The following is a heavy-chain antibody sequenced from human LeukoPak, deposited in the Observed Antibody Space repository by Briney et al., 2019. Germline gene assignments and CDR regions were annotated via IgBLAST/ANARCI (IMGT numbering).Heavy chain of an antibody. Sequence: GGSVRLSCAASGFTFRNAWMSWVRQAPGKGLEWVGRIKSKTDGETTDYASPVKGRFTISRDESKNTLYLQMNSLNAEDTAVYYCTTGLDRSGGMYYYYGMDVWGQGTTVTVSS. CDR3: TTGLDRSGGMYYYYGMDV. CDR1: GFTFRNAW. CDR2: IKSKTDGETT. J-gene: IGHJ6*02. D-gene: IGHD3-16*01. V-gene: IGHV3-15*01.